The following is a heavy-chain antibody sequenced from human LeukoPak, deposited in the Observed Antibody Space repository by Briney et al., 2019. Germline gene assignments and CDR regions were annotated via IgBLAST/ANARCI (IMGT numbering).Heavy chain of an antibody. Sequence: ASVKVSCKASGYTFTSYDINWVRQATGQGLEWMGWMNPNSGNTGYAQKFQGRVTMTRNTSISTAYMELSSLRSEDTALYYCARGEAYYGFWSGSFDVWGKGTTVTVSS. V-gene: IGHV1-8*01. J-gene: IGHJ6*04. D-gene: IGHD3-3*01. CDR2: MNPNSGNT. CDR1: GYTFTSYD. CDR3: ARGEAYYGFWSGSFDV.